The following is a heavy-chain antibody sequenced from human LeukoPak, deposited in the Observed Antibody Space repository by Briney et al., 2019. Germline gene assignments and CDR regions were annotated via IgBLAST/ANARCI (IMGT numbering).Heavy chain of an antibody. CDR3: ARGRSWYGDWFDP. J-gene: IGHJ5*02. Sequence: SETLSLTCIVSGFSISSGDCWGWIRQPPGKGLEWIGENNHSGSTNYNPSLKSRVTISVDTSKNQFSLKLSSVTAADTAVYYCARGRSWYGDWFDPWGQGTLVTVSS. CDR1: GFSISSGDC. V-gene: IGHV4-38-2*02. D-gene: IGHD6-13*01. CDR2: NNHSGST.